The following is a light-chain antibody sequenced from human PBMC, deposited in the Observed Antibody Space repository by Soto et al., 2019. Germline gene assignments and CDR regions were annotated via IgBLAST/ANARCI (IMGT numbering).Light chain of an antibody. Sequence: DIQTTQSPATLSGSVGDRVTVTCRASQTISSWLAWYQQKPGKAPKLLIYKASTLKSGVPSRFSGSGSGTEFNLTISSLQTDDLATYYGQHYNSYSEAFGQGTKVDIK. CDR1: QTISSW. J-gene: IGKJ1*01. CDR2: KAS. V-gene: IGKV1-5*03. CDR3: QHYNSYSEA.